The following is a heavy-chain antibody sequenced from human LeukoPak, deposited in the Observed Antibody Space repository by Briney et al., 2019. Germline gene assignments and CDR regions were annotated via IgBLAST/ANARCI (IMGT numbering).Heavy chain of an antibody. Sequence: GGSLRLSCTASGIIFSDAWMTWVRQAPGKGPEWVGRIKSKGGGGTADYGSPVKGRFTISRDDSKKTIYLQMNSLKIDDTAVYYCSKDIPHTEALALNYWGQGVLVTVSS. CDR2: IKSKGGGGTA. CDR1: GIIFSDAW. CDR3: SKDIPHTEALALNY. V-gene: IGHV3-15*05. J-gene: IGHJ4*02. D-gene: IGHD2-21*01.